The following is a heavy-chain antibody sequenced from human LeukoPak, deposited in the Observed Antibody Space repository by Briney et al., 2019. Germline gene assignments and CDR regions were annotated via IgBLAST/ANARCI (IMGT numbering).Heavy chain of an antibody. CDR3: ARDLRYMDV. J-gene: IGHJ6*03. CDR2: ISSSSSYI. CDR1: GFTFSRYS. Sequence: GSLRLSCAASGFTFSRYSMNWVRQAPGKGVECVSSISSSSSYIYYTDSVTGRFTISRDNAKNSLYLQMNSLRAEDTAVYYCARDLRYMDVWGKGTTVTVSS. V-gene: IGHV3-21*01.